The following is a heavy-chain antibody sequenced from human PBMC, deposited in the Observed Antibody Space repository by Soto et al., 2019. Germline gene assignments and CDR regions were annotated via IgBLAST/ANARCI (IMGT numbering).Heavy chain of an antibody. J-gene: IGHJ6*02. D-gene: IGHD3-3*01. V-gene: IGHV3-30*18. CDR3: AKERGYYDFWSGPRHYYYGMDV. CDR1: GFTFSSYG. Sequence: PGGSLRLSCAASGFTFSSYGMHWVRQAPGKGLEWVAVISYDGSNKYYADSVKGRFTISRDNSKNTLYLQMNSLRAEDTAVYYCAKERGYYDFWSGPRHYYYGMDVWGQGTTVTVSS. CDR2: ISYDGSNK.